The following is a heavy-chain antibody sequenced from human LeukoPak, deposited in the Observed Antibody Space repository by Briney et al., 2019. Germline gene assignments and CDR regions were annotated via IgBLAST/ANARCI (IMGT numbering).Heavy chain of an antibody. CDR3: ARVNDGYSYGQHPYYFDF. V-gene: IGHV4-61*08. CDR1: GDPISTSSDY. D-gene: IGHD5-18*01. CDR2: IYYSGST. J-gene: IGHJ4*02. Sequence: SETLSLTCTVSGDPISTSSDYKWTWIRQPPRKGLEWIGYIYYSGSTNYNPSLKSRVTISIDTSKNQFSLKLSSVTAADTAVYYCARVNDGYSYGQHPYYFDFWGQGTLVTVSS.